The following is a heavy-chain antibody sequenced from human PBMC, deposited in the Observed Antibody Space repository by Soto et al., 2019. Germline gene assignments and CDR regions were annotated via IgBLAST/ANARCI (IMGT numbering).Heavy chain of an antibody. J-gene: IGHJ5*02. CDR2: MNPNSGNT. CDR1: GYTFTSYD. CDR3: ARLVQSNYDILTGYYASPVP. Sequence: GASVKVSCKASGYTFTSYDINWVRQATGQGLEWMGWMNPNSGNTGYAQKFQGRVTMTRNTSISTAYMELSSLRSEDTAVYYCARLVQSNYDILTGYYASPVPWGQGTLVTVSS. V-gene: IGHV1-8*01. D-gene: IGHD3-9*01.